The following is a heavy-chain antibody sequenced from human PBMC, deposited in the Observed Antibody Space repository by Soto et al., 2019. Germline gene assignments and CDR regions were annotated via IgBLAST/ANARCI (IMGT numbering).Heavy chain of an antibody. V-gene: IGHV4-30-4*01. CDR1: GGSIRSGDYY. J-gene: IGHJ4*02. CDR3: ARTRYYDFWRIDF. D-gene: IGHD3-3*01. Sequence: SETLSLTCTVSGGSIRSGDYYWSRIRQTPGKGLEWMGYIRSSGSTYYNPSLNSRISRSVDTSNNHSSLRLSSATAADTALYSCARTRYYDFWRIDFWGQGTLVTVSS. CDR2: IRSSGST.